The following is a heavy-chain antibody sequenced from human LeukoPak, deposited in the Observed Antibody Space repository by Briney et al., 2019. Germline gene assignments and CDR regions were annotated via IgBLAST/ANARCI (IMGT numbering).Heavy chain of an antibody. CDR2: LSYSGRT. D-gene: IGHD3-10*01. V-gene: IGHV4-59*01. CDR1: GGSINNYY. Sequence: SETLSLTCTVSGGSINNYYWSWIRQPPGKVLECIGYLSYSGRTNYSPSLKSRVTISVHTSKNQFSLKLSSVTAADTAVYYCARGPWFGEIAQFDPWGREPWSPSPQ. CDR3: ARGPWFGEIAQFDP. J-gene: IGHJ5*02.